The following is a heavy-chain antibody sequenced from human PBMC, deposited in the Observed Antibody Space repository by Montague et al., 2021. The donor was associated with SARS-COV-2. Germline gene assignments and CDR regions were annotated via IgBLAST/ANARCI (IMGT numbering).Heavy chain of an antibody. CDR1: GLIFSRYA. D-gene: IGHD3-9*01. V-gene: IGHV3-23*01. J-gene: IGHJ4*02. CDR2: LSESGDRT. CDR3: AGGYFDWVFDY. Sequence: SLRLSCAASGLIFSRYAMSWVRQAPGKGLEWVAGLSESGDRTYYADSVRGRFTISRDNLKETLYLHMDSLRVEDTAVYFCAGGYFDWVFDYWGLGTLVTVS.